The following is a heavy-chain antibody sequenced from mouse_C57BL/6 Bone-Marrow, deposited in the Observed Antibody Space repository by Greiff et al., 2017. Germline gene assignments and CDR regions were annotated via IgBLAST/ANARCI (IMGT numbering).Heavy chain of an antibody. CDR3: TPYDYEGPWFAY. Sequence: EVQLQQSGAELVRPGASVKLSCTASGFNIKDDYMHWVKQRPEQGLEWIGWIDPENGDTEYASKFQGKATITADTSSNTAYLQPSSLTSEDTAVYYCTPYDYEGPWFAYWGQGTLVTVSA. V-gene: IGHV14-4*01. CDR1: GFNIKDDY. CDR2: IDPENGDT. J-gene: IGHJ3*01. D-gene: IGHD2-4*01.